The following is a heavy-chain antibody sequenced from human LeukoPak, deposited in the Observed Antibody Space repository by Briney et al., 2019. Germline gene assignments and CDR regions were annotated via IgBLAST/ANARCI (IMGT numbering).Heavy chain of an antibody. CDR1: GGSISSYY. D-gene: IGHD6-19*01. CDR3: ARHKSAVDHLSFDY. Sequence: SETLSLTCTVSGGSISSYYWSWIRQPPGKGLEWIGYIYYSGSTNYNPSLKSRVTISADTSKNQFSLKLSSVTAADTAVYYCARHKSAVDHLSFDYWGQGTLVTVSS. V-gene: IGHV4-59*08. J-gene: IGHJ4*02. CDR2: IYYSGST.